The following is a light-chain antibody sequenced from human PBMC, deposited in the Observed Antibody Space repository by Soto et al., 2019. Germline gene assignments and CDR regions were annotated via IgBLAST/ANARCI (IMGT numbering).Light chain of an antibody. CDR2: GNN. Sequence: QSVLTQPPAASETPGQRVTISCSGSSSNIGSNTVNWYQQFPETAPKLLIFGNNQRPSGVPDRFSGSKSGTSASLAISGLQYEDEADYYCAAWDASMTGYVVGTGTTVTVL. J-gene: IGLJ1*01. CDR3: AAWDASMTGYV. CDR1: SSNIGSNT. V-gene: IGLV1-44*01.